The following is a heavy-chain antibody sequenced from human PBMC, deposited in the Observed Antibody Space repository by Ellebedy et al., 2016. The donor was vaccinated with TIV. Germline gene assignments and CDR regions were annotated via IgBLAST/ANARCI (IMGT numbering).Heavy chain of an antibody. J-gene: IGHJ3*02. V-gene: IGHV5-10-1*01. CDR2: IDPSDSYT. CDR3: ARHGYCSGGSCHDAFDI. CDR1: GYSFTSYW. D-gene: IGHD2-15*01. Sequence: PGGSLRLSCKGSGYSFTSYWISWVRQMPGKGLEWMGRIDPSDSYTNYSPSFQGHVTISADKSISTAYLQWSSLKASDTAMYYCARHGYCSGGSCHDAFDIWGPGTMVTVSS.